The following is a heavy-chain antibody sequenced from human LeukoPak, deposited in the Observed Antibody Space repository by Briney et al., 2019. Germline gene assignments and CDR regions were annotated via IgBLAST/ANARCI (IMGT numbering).Heavy chain of an antibody. CDR2: ISYDGSNK. CDR1: GFTFSSYA. V-gene: IGHV3-30-3*01. Sequence: GRSLRLSCAASGFTFSSYAMHWVRQAPGKGLEWVAVISYDGSNKYYADSVKGRFTISRDNSRNTLYLQMNSLRAEDTAAYYCARFSGSSDDAFDIWGQGTMVTVSS. D-gene: IGHD1-26*01. J-gene: IGHJ3*02. CDR3: ARFSGSSDDAFDI.